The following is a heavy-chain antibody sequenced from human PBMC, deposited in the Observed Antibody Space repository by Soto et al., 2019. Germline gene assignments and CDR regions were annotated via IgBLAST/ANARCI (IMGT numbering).Heavy chain of an antibody. J-gene: IGHJ4*02. CDR1: GFTFSSYA. D-gene: IGHD1-26*01. Sequence: QVQLVESGGGVVQPGRSLRLSCAASGFTFSSYAMHWVRQAPGKGLEWVAVISYDGSNKYYADSVKGRFTISRDNSKNTLYLQMNSLRAEDTAVYYCARESIKGGSLVYWGQGTLVTVSS. CDR3: ARESIKGGSLVY. V-gene: IGHV3-30-3*01. CDR2: ISYDGSNK.